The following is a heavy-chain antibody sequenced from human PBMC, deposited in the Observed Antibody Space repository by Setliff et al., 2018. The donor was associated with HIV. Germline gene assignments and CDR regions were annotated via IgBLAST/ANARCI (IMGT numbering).Heavy chain of an antibody. Sequence: ASVKVSCKASGYSFTNLGLNWVRQAPGQGLEWMGWISVYNGHTNFAQKLQDRVTMTTDTSTSTAYMELRSLRSEDTAVYYCARGALLAVFDFDHWGQGTMVTVSS. V-gene: IGHV1-18*01. CDR1: GYSFTNLG. J-gene: IGHJ4*02. CDR3: ARGALLAVFDFDH. CDR2: ISVYNGHT. D-gene: IGHD2-8*02.